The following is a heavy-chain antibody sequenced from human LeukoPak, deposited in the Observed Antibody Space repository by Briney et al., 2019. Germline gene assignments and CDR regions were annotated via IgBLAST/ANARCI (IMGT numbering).Heavy chain of an antibody. CDR2: INPNSGGT. CDR1: GYTFTGYY. D-gene: IGHD3-10*01. Sequence: ASVKVSCKASGYTFTGYYMHWVRQAPGQGLEWMGWINPNSGGTNYAQKFQGRVTMTRDTSISTAYMELSRLRSDDTAVYYCARSASYGSGSYYGRNWFYPWGQGTLVTVSS. V-gene: IGHV1-2*02. CDR3: ARSASYGSGSYYGRNWFYP. J-gene: IGHJ5*02.